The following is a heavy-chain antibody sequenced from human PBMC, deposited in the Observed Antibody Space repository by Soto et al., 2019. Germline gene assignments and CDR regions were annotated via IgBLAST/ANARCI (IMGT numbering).Heavy chain of an antibody. CDR3: PRDRNDLLTAAQFSHRDGIVV. CDR2: ISASNGNT. D-gene: IGHD3-9*01. J-gene: IGHJ6*02. Sequence: GESVKVYCKGSGYTYTSYGISCVRPATGPGRDWMGWISASNGNTSYAQKLPGRVTMXRCTSTSTAYSELGTLRSGDTAVYYCPRDRNDLLTAAQFSHRDGIVVRGLGATLAVAS. V-gene: IGHV1-18*01. CDR1: GYTYTSYG.